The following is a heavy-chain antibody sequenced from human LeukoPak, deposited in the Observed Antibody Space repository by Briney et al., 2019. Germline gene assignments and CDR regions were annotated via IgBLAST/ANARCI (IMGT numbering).Heavy chain of an antibody. CDR3: ARADYDFWSGYPDIYYMDV. CDR2: IIPIFGTV. J-gene: IGHJ6*03. D-gene: IGHD3-3*01. V-gene: IGHV1-69*05. CDR1: GGTFSSYA. Sequence: ASVKVSCKASGGTFSSYAISWVRQAPGQGLEWMGRIIPIFGTVNYAQKFQGRVTITTDESTSTAYMELSSLRSEDTAVYCCARADYDFWSGYPDIYYMDVWGKGTTVTVSS.